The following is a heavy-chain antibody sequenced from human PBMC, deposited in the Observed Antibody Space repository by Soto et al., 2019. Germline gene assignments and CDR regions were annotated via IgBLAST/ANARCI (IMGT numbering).Heavy chain of an antibody. CDR3: ARRMGVGYCSSTSCLWGMDA. D-gene: IGHD2-2*01. J-gene: IGHJ6*02. CDR2: TYYRSKWYN. V-gene: IGHV6-1*01. CDR1: GDSVSSNSAA. Sequence: SQTLSLTCVISGDSVSSNSAAWNWIRQSPSRGLEWLGRTYYRSKWYNDYAVSVKSRITINPDTSKNQFSLQLNSVTPEDTAVYYCARRMGVGYCSSTSCLWGMDAWGQGTTVTVSS.